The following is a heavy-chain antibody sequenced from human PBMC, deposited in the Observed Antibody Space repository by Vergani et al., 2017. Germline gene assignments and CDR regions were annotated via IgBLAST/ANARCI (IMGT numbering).Heavy chain of an antibody. D-gene: IGHD1-26*01. Sequence: QVQLVQSGAEVKKPGASVTVSCKASGYTFTNYAMHWVRQAPGQRLEWMGWIDAGNGNTKYSQKFQGRVTITRVTSASTAYMELSSLRSEDTAVYYCASQGVYSGSHNPDAFDIWGQGTMVTVSS. V-gene: IGHV1-3*01. CDR2: IDAGNGNT. CDR3: ASQGVYSGSHNPDAFDI. CDR1: GYTFTNYA. J-gene: IGHJ3*02.